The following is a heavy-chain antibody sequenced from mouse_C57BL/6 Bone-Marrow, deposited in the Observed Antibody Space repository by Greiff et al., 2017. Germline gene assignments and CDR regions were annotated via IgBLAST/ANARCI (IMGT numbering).Heavy chain of an antibody. CDR1: GFPITSGYY. J-gene: IGHJ3*01. Sequence: VQLVESGPGLVKPSQSLFLTCSITGFPITSGYYWIWIRQSPGKPLEWMGYITHSGETFYNPSLQSPISITRETSKNQFFLQLNSVTTEDTAMYYCAGDNRPRRGQGTLVTVSA. CDR3: AGDNRPR. V-gene: IGHV12-3*01. CDR2: ITHSGET.